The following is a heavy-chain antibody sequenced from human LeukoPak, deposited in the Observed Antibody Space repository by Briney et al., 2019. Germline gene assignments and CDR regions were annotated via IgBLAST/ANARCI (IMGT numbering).Heavy chain of an antibody. D-gene: IGHD6-13*01. CDR3: ASLYSSKPSYYGMDV. J-gene: IGHJ6*02. Sequence: SVKVSCKASGGTFSSYAISWVRQAPGQGLEWVGGIIPIFGTANYAQKFQGRVTITADESTSTAYMELSSLRSEDTAVYYCASLYSSKPSYYGMDVWGQGTTVTVSS. V-gene: IGHV1-69*13. CDR2: IIPIFGTA. CDR1: GGTFSSYA.